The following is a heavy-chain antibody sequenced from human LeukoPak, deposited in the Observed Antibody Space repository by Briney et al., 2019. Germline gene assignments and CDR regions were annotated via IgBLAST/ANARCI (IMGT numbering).Heavy chain of an antibody. J-gene: IGHJ5*02. V-gene: IGHV3-30*02. CDR1: RFTFSSYG. Sequence: PGGSLRLSCAASRFTFSSYGMHWVRQAPGKGLEWVAFIRYDGSNKYYADSVKGRFTISRDNSKNTLYLQMNSLRAEDTAVYYCAKDRRGSSAWFDPWGQGTLVTVSS. CDR3: AKDRRGSSAWFDP. CDR2: IRYDGSNK. D-gene: IGHD1-26*01.